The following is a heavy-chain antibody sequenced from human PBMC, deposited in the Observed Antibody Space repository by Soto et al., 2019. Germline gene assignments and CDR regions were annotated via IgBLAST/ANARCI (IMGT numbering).Heavy chain of an antibody. V-gene: IGHV4-34*01. Sequence: SETLSLTCAVYGGSFRGYYWTWIRQPPGKGLEWIGEINHSGSAKYNPSLKSRVTISVDTSKNQVSLKLSSVTAGDSSVYYCARGDDFWSGYPFDYWGRGTLVTVSS. CDR3: ARGDDFWSGYPFDY. CDR1: GGSFRGYY. D-gene: IGHD3-3*01. J-gene: IGHJ4*02. CDR2: INHSGSA.